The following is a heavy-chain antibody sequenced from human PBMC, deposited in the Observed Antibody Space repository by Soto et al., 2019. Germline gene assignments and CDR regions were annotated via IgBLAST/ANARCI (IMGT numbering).Heavy chain of an antibody. D-gene: IGHD2-21*02. CDR2: TSYTGYT. V-gene: IGHV4-59*01. J-gene: IGHJ1*01. Sequence: SVTLSLTCIVSGGSTTSYHWSWIRQIPQKGLESIAYTSYTGYTNYNPSFQSRVTISLDTSKNQLSLKTTSRTAPPTPVYHCPGDIHADFTHYFHKWLQGTLVTVST. CDR1: GGSTTSYH. CDR3: PGDIHADFTHYFHK.